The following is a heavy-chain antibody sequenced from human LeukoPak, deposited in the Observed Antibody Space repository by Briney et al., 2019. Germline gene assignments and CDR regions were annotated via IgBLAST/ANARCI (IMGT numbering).Heavy chain of an antibody. D-gene: IGHD6-13*01. V-gene: IGHV1-69*13. J-gene: IGHJ4*02. CDR2: IIPIFGTA. CDR3: ARNGKAAADPDY. CDR1: GGTFSSYA. Sequence: SVKVSCKASGGTFSSYAFSWVRQAPGQGLEWMGGIIPIFGTANYAQKFQGRVTITADESTSTAYMELSSLRSEDTAVYYCARNGKAAADPDYWGQGTLVTVSS.